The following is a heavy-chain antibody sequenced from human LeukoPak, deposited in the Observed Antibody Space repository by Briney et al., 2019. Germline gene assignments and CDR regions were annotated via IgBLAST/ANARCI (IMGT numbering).Heavy chain of an antibody. Sequence: SETLSLTCNVSGDSISKSRHFWAWIRQSPGRGLEWIGYIYNSGSTYYNPSLKSRVTISVDTSKNQFSLSLGPVTAADTAIYYCARAVIVVAAATQRNWFDPWGQGTLVTVSS. D-gene: IGHD2-15*01. V-gene: IGHV4-39*07. CDR1: GDSISKSRHF. J-gene: IGHJ5*02. CDR2: IYNSGST. CDR3: ARAVIVVAAATQRNWFDP.